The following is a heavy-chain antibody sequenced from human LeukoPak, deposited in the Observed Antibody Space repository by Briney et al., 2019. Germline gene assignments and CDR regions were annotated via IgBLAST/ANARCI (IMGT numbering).Heavy chain of an antibody. CDR2: ISYDGSIK. V-gene: IGHV3-30*18. Sequence: GGSLRLSCVASGFRFSNYWMSWVRQAPGKGLEWVAVISYDGSIKYYADSVKGRFTISRDSSKNTLYLQMNSLRAEDTAVYYCAKYGMTTVTYIDYWGQGTLVTVSS. CDR1: GFRFSNYW. D-gene: IGHD4-17*01. CDR3: AKYGMTTVTYIDY. J-gene: IGHJ4*02.